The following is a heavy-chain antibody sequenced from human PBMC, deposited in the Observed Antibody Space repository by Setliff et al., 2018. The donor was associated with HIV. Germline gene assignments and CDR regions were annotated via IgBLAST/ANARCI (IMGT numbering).Heavy chain of an antibody. CDR3: ATPPPGYSYFDY. Sequence: GASVKVSCKASGYTFTAYYMHWVRQAPGQGLEWMGRINPNSGGTNYAQKFQGWVTMTRDTSISTAYMELSRLRSDDTAVYYCATPPPGYSYFDYWGQGTLVTVSS. D-gene: IGHD3-9*01. J-gene: IGHJ4*02. CDR2: INPNSGGT. V-gene: IGHV1-2*04. CDR1: GYTFTAYY.